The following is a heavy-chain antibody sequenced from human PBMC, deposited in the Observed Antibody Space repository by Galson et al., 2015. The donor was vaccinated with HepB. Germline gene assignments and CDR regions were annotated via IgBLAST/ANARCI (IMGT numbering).Heavy chain of an antibody. D-gene: IGHD2-15*01. CDR1: GFTFSSYS. CDR3: ASSYCSGGSCYSLSRWFDP. CDR2: ISSSSSYI. Sequence: SLRLSCAASGFTFSSYSMNWVRQAPGKGLEWVSSISSSSSYIYYADSVKGRFTISRDNAKNSLYLQMNSLRAEDTAVYYCASSYCSGGSCYSLSRWFDPWGQGTLVTVSS. V-gene: IGHV3-21*01. J-gene: IGHJ5*02.